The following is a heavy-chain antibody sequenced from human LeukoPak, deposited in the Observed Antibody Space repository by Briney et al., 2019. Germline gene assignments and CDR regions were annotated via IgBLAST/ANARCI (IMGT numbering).Heavy chain of an antibody. Sequence: PSETLSLTCTVSGGSISSYYWSWIRQPPGKGLEWIGYISYSGSTNDNPSLKSRVTISVDMSKNQFSLKLSSVTAADTAVYYCARYYGTTGSLDYWGQGTLVTVSS. CDR2: ISYSGST. D-gene: IGHD3-22*01. CDR3: ARYYGTTGSLDY. J-gene: IGHJ4*02. V-gene: IGHV4-59*01. CDR1: GGSISSYY.